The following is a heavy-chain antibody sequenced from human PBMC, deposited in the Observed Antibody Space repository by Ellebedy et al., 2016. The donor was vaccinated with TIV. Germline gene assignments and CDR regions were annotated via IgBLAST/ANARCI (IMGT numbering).Heavy chain of an antibody. CDR1: GFTFSSYA. Sequence: PGGPLRLSCAASGFTFSSYAMSWVRQAPGKGLEWVSAISGSGHRTFYADSVKGRFTISRDNSRNTLFLQMNSLRAEDTAVYYCAKDQVNSGSSPELDYWGQGTLVTVSS. J-gene: IGHJ4*02. V-gene: IGHV3-23*01. D-gene: IGHD1-26*01. CDR2: ISGSGHRT. CDR3: AKDQVNSGSSPELDY.